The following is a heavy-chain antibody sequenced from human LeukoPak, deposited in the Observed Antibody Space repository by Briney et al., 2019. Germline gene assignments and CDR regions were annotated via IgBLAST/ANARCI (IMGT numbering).Heavy chain of an antibody. CDR1: GGSISSYY. J-gene: IGHJ6*02. V-gene: IGHV4-4*07. D-gene: IGHD6-13*01. CDR2: IYTSGST. Sequence: SETLSLTYTVSGGSISSYYWSWIRQPAGKGLEWIGRIYTSGSTNYNPSLKSRVTMSVDTSKNQFSLKLSSVTAADTAVYYCARDLSGSSSSWYNGMDVWGQGTTATVSS. CDR3: ARDLSGSSSSWYNGMDV.